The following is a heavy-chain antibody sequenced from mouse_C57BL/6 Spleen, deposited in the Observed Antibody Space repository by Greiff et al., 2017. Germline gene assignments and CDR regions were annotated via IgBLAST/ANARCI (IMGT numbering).Heavy chain of an antibody. Sequence: QVQLQQSGAELVKPGASVKISCKASGYAFSSYWMNWVKQRPGKGREWIGQIYPGDGDTNYNGKFKGKATLTADKSSSSAYMQLSSLASEDSAVYFCARRDHTLGGFAYWGQGTLVTVSA. CDR2: IYPGDGDT. CDR3: ARRDHTLGGFAY. V-gene: IGHV1-80*01. J-gene: IGHJ3*01. CDR1: GYAFSSYW. D-gene: IGHD3-3*01.